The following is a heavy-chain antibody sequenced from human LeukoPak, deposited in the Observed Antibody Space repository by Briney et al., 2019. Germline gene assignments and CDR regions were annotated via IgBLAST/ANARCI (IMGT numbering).Heavy chain of an antibody. CDR2: IYYSGST. D-gene: IGHD3-22*01. J-gene: IGHJ5*02. CDR1: GGSISSYY. Sequence: SGTLSLSCTVSGGSISSYYWSWIRQPPGKGLEWIGYIYYSGSTNYNPSLKSRVTISVDTSKNQFSLKLSSVTAADTAVYYCARDLGYYYDSSGFGWFDPWGQGTLVTVSS. V-gene: IGHV4-59*01. CDR3: ARDLGYYYDSSGFGWFDP.